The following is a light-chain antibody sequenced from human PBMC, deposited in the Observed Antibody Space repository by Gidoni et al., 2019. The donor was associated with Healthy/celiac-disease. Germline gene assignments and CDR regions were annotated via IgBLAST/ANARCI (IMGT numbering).Light chain of an antibody. CDR1: QSVSSSY. V-gene: IGKV3-20*01. J-gene: IGKJ2*01. CDR2: GAS. CDR3: QQYGSSPDT. Sequence: EIVLTHSPGTLSLSPGERATLSCRASQSVSSSYLAWYQQKPGKAPRLLIYGASSRATGIPDRFSGSGSGTDFTLTISRLEPEDFAVYYCQQYGSSPDTFGQGTKLEIK.